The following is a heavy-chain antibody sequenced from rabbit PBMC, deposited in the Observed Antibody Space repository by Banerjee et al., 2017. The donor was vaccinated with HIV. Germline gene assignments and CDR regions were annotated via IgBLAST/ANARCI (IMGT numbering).Heavy chain of an antibody. CDR3: ARANYAGYAGYGFCKL. CDR1: GFSFSSSYW. V-gene: IGHV1S45*01. CDR2: IYNGDGST. Sequence: QEQLVESGGDLVKPEGSLTLTCTASGFSFSSSYWICWVRQAPGKGLEWIACIYNGDGSTYYASWAKGRFTISKTSSTTVTLQMTSLTAADTATYFCARANYAGYAGYGFCKLWGQGTLVTVS. J-gene: IGHJ4*01. D-gene: IGHD7-1*01.